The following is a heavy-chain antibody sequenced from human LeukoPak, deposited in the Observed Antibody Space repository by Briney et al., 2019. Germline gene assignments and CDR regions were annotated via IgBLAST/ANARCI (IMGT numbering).Heavy chain of an antibody. CDR1: VFTFSSYW. V-gene: IGHV3-74*01. J-gene: IGHJ4*02. CDR2: INSDGSST. Sequence: GGSLRLSCAASVFTFSSYWMHWVRQAPGKGLVWVSRINSDGSSTSYADSVKGRFTISRDNAKITQYLQMNSLRAEDTDVYYCARSRQADIVAYFDYWGQGTLVTVSS. D-gene: IGHD5-12*01. CDR3: ARSRQADIVAYFDY.